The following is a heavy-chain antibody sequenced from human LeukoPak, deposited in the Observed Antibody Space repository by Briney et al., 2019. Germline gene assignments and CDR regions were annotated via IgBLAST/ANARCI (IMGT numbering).Heavy chain of an antibody. CDR2: INPSGGST. Sequence: GASVKVSCKASGYTFTSYYMHWVRQAPGQGLEWMGIINPSGGSTSYAQKFQGRVTMTRDTSTSTVYMELSGLRSEDTAVYYCARVGTTWIEIDYWGQGTLVTVSS. CDR1: GYTFTSYY. D-gene: IGHD2/OR15-2a*01. J-gene: IGHJ4*02. V-gene: IGHV1-46*01. CDR3: ARVGTTWIEIDY.